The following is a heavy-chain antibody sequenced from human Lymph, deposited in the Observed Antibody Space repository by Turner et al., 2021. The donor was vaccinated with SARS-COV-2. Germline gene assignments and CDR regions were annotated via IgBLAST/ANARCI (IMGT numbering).Heavy chain of an antibody. CDR2: ISNSGST. CDR3: ARHGNELGIQL. V-gene: IGHV4-59*08. Sequence: VQLQESGPGLVKPSETLSLTCTVSGGPISSYYWGWIRQPPGKGLDWIGYISNSGSTNYNPSLKSRVTISLDTSKNQFSLKLSSATAADTAVYYCARHGNELGIQLWGQGTLFTVSS. CDR1: GGPISSYY. D-gene: IGHD5-18*01. J-gene: IGHJ4*02.